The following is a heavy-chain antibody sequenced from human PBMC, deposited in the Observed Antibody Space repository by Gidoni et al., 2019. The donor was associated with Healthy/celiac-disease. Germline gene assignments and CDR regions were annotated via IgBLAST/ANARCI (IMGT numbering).Heavy chain of an antibody. D-gene: IGHD2-21*02. CDR1: GFTFSSYA. CDR2: ISGSGGST. Sequence: EVQLLESGGGVVQPGGSLRLSCAASGFTFSSYAMSWVRQAPGKGLEWVSAISGSGGSTYYADSVKGRFTISRDNSKNTLYLQMNSLRAEDTAVYYCAKDAPYCGGDCYQYYFDYWGQGTLVTVSS. CDR3: AKDAPYCGGDCYQYYFDY. V-gene: IGHV3-23*01. J-gene: IGHJ4*02.